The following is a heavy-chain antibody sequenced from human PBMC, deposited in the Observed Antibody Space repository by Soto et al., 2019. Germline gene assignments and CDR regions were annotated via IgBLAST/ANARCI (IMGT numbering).Heavy chain of an antibody. J-gene: IGHJ4*02. V-gene: IGHV3-11*01. CDR2: ISDSGSLT. D-gene: IGHD3-10*01. CDR3: ARALVLGVGDISQ. Sequence: QVQLVESGGGLVKPEGSLRLSCAASGFTFSAYYMSWIRQAPGKGLEWVSYISDSGSLTHYGDSVKGRFTISRDNAKASLYLQMDSLRAEDTAIYYCARALVLGVGDISQWGQGTLVTVAS. CDR1: GFTFSAYY.